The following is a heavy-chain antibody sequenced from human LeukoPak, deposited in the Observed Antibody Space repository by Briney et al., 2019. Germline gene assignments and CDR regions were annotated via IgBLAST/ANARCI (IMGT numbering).Heavy chain of an antibody. J-gene: IGHJ6*02. CDR3: ALSSIHKDYYFGMDV. V-gene: IGHV3-30-3*01. CDR1: GFTFSSYA. CDR2: ISYDGSNK. Sequence: GGSLRLSCAASGFTFSSYAMHWVRQAPGKGLEWVAVISYDGSNKYYADSVKGRFTISRDNSKNTLYLQMNSLRDDDTAVYHCALSSIHKDYYFGMDVWGQGTTVTVSS. D-gene: IGHD2-2*01.